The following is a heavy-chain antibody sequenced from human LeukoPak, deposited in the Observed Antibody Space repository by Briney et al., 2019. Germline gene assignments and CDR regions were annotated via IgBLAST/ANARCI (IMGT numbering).Heavy chain of an antibody. CDR3: ARYLTYYYDSSGAQFDY. CDR1: GDSISSGGYY. J-gene: IGHJ4*02. CDR2: IYYSGST. Sequence: SHTLSLPCTLSGDSISSGGYYCSWIRQHPGKGLVWIGYIYYSGSTYYNPFIKSRVTISVDTSKNQFSLKLSSVTAADTAVYYCARYLTYYYDSSGAQFDYWGQGTLVTVSS. V-gene: IGHV4-31*03. D-gene: IGHD3-22*01.